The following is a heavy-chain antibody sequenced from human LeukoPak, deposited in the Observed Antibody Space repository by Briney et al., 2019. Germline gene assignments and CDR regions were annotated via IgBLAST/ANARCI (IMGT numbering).Heavy chain of an antibody. J-gene: IGHJ4*02. CDR3: ARGRPHGNDY. Sequence: GGSLRLSCATSGFTFNNYALHWVRQAPGKGLEWVSGILSNSAAIGYGDSVKGRFTISRDNAKNTLYLQMNSLRVEDTAVYYCARGRPHGNDYWGQGTLVTVSS. V-gene: IGHV3-9*01. D-gene: IGHD4-23*01. CDR2: ILSNSAAI. CDR1: GFTFNNYA.